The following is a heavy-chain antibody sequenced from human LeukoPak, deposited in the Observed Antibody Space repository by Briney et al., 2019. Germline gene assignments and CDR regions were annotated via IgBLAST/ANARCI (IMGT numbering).Heavy chain of an antibody. D-gene: IGHD3-22*01. CDR1: GYTFTGYY. CDR3: ARAPKYYYDRGGAFDI. CDR2: ISAYNGNT. V-gene: IGHV1-18*04. Sequence: GASVKVSCKASGYTFTGYYMHWVRQAPGQGLEWMGWISAYNGNTNYAQKLQGRVTMTTDTSTSTAYMELRSLRSDDTAVYYCARAPKYYYDRGGAFDIWGQGTMVTVSS. J-gene: IGHJ3*02.